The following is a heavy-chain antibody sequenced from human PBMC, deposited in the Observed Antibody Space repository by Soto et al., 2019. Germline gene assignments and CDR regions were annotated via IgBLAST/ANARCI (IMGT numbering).Heavy chain of an antibody. CDR3: ARDYGGNSGYYYYGMDV. J-gene: IGHJ6*02. Sequence: GESLKLSCKGSGYSFTSYWIGWVRQMPGKGLEWMGIIYPGDSDTRYSPSFQGQVTISADKSISTAYLQWSSLKASDTAMYYCARDYGGNSGYYYYGMDVWGQGTTVTVSS. V-gene: IGHV5-51*01. CDR1: GYSFTSYW. D-gene: IGHD4-17*01. CDR2: IYPGDSDT.